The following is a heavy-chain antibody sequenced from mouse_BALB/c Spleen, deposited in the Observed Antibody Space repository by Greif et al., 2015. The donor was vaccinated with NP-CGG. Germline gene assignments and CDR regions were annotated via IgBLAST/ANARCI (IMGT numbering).Heavy chain of an antibody. CDR1: GYAFSSYW. Sequence: VQLLQPGAELVVPGSPVKISCKASGYAFSSYWMNWVKQRPGQGLEWIRQIYPGDGDTNYNGKFKGKATLTADKSSSTAYVQLSSLTSEDSAGYFCARSVCSSYVVFAYWGQGTLGTVSA. V-gene: IGHV1-80*01. D-gene: IGHD1-1*01. J-gene: IGHJ3*01. CDR2: IYPGDGDT. CDR3: ARSVCSSYVVFAY.